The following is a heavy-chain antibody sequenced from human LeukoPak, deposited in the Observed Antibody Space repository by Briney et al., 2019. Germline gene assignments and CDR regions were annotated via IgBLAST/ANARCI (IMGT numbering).Heavy chain of an antibody. Sequence: PGGSLRLSCEASGFTFSSYAMSWVRQAPGKGLDWVSGISGSGGSTYYADSVKGRFTISRDNSKNTLYLQMNSLRAEDTAVYYCAKDRGKWPRYFDYWGQGTLVSVSS. CDR3: AKDRGKWPRYFDY. V-gene: IGHV3-23*01. J-gene: IGHJ4*02. CDR2: ISGSGGST. CDR1: GFTFSSYA. D-gene: IGHD5-12*01.